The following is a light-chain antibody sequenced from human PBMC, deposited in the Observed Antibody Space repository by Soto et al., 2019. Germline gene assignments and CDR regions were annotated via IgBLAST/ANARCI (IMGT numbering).Light chain of an antibody. CDR2: GAS. Sequence: EIVLTQSPGTLSLSPGERATLSCRASQSVSNNLAWYQQKPGQAPRLLIYGASTRATGIPARFSGSGSGTDFTLTISRLEPEDFAVYYCQQYGSLSWTFGQGTKVDIK. CDR1: QSVSNN. CDR3: QQYGSLSWT. J-gene: IGKJ1*01. V-gene: IGKV3-20*01.